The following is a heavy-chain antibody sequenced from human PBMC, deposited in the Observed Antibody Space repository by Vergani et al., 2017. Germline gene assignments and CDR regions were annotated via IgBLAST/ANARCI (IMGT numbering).Heavy chain of an antibody. V-gene: IGHV1-2*02. CDR1: GYTFTGYY. Sequence: QVQLVQSGAEVKKPGASVKVSCKASGYTFTGYYMHWVRQAPGQGLEWMGWNNPNSGGTNYAQKFQGRVTMTRDTSISTAYMELSRLRSDDTAVYYCASSNWNHVRPIYAFDIWGQGTMVTVSS. CDR3: ASSNWNHVRPIYAFDI. CDR2: NNPNSGGT. J-gene: IGHJ3*02. D-gene: IGHD1-14*01.